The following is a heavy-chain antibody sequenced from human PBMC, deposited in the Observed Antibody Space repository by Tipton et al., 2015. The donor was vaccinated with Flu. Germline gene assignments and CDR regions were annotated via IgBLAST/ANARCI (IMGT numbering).Heavy chain of an antibody. CDR1: GYSFTSYW. V-gene: IGHV5-51*01. J-gene: IGHJ4*02. CDR3: ARSTYCSSTNCYSPGGY. D-gene: IGHD2-2*02. CDR2: ISPGDSDT. Sequence: QLVQSGAEVRKPGESLKISCKGSGYSFTSYWIGWVRQMPGKGLEWMGIISPGDSDTRYSPSFQGQVTISADKSISTAYLQWSSLKASDPAMYYCARSTYCSSTNCYSPGGYWGQGTLVTVPS.